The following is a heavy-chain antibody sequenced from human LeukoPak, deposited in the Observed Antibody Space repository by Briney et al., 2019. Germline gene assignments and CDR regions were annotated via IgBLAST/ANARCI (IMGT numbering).Heavy chain of an antibody. D-gene: IGHD3-22*01. CDR2: INKNGGDQ. CDR3: TTYYDSGPSKD. V-gene: IGHV3-7*05. CDR1: GFSFSSFW. Sequence: ARSLRLSCAASGFSFSSFWMTWVRQAPGQGLEWVANINKNGGDQYYGDSVKGRFTISRDNTKNSLYLQMNSLRAEDTAMYYCTTYYDSGPSKDWGQGTLVTVSS. J-gene: IGHJ4*02.